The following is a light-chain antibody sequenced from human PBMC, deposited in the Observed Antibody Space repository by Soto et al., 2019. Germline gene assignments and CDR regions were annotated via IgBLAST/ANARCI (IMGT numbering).Light chain of an antibody. J-gene: IGKJ2*01. CDR2: ATS. CDR3: QQYGGSPRT. Sequence: EIVLTQSPGTLSLSPGERATLSCRASQSVSSSYLAWYQQKPGQAPRLLIYATSNRATGTPDRFSGSGSGADFTLTISRLEPEDFAVYYCQQYGGSPRTFGQGTKLEIK. CDR1: QSVSSSY. V-gene: IGKV3-20*01.